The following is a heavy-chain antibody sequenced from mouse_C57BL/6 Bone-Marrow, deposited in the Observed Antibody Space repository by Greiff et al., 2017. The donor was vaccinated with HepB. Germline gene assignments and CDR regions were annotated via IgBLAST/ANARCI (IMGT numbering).Heavy chain of an antibody. Sequence: VQLKESGPGLVKPSQSLSLTCSVTGYSITSGYYWNWIRQFPGNKLEWMGYISYDGSNNYNPSLKNRISITRDTSKNQFFLKLNSVTTEDTATYYCAREWGRDYWGQGTTLTVSS. D-gene: IGHD1-1*01. J-gene: IGHJ2*01. CDR3: AREWGRDY. V-gene: IGHV3-6*01. CDR2: ISYDGSN. CDR1: GYSITSGYY.